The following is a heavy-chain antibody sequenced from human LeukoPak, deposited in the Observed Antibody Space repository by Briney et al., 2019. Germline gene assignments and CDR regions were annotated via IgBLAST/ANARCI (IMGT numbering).Heavy chain of an antibody. CDR3: ASGYYSDGNGYSPADY. V-gene: IGHV1-18*04. CDR2: ISPYNGKT. J-gene: IGHJ4*02. CDR1: GYTFTGYY. D-gene: IGHD3-22*01. Sequence: ASVKVSCKASGYTFTGYYMHWVRQAPGQGLEWMGWISPYNGKTKFAQKFQGRVTIRADTSTSTGYMELRSLRSDDTAVYYCASGYYSDGNGYSPADYWGQGTLVTVSS.